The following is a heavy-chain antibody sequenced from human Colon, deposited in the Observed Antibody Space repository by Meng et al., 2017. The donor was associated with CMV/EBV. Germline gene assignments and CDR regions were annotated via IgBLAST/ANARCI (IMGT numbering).Heavy chain of an antibody. Sequence: GGSLRLSCAASELSFSNFWMHWVRQAPGEGLVWVANIKQDGSEKYYVDSVKGRFTISRDNAKNSLYLQMNSLRAEDTAVYYCARLRYCSSTSCYYFDYWGQGTLVTVSS. V-gene: IGHV3-7*01. D-gene: IGHD2-2*01. CDR1: ELSFSNFW. CDR2: IKQDGSEK. CDR3: ARLRYCSSTSCYYFDY. J-gene: IGHJ4*02.